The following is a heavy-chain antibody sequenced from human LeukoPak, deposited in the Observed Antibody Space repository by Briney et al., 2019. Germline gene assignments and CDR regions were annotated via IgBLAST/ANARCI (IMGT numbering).Heavy chain of an antibody. Sequence: ASVKVSCKASGGTFSSYAISWVRQAPGQGLEWMGGIIPIFGTANYAQKFQGRVTITADESTSTAYMELSSLRSEDTAVYYCVVLWERLGDLFFEFWGQGTLVTVSS. J-gene: IGHJ4*02. V-gene: IGHV1-69*01. CDR3: VVLWERLGDLFFEF. D-gene: IGHD1-26*01. CDR2: IIPIFGTA. CDR1: GGTFSSYA.